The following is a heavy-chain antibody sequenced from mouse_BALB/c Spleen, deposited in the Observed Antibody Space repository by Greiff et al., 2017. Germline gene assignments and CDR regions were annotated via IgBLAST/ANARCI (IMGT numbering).Heavy chain of an antibody. Sequence: QVQLQQPGAELVKPGASVKLSCKASGYTFTSYWMHWVKQRPGQGLEWIGEINPSNGRTNYNEKFKSKATLTVDKSSSTAYMQLSSLTSEDSAVYYCARCYYRYDGLKAYWGQGTLVTVSA. CDR3: ARCYYRYDGLKAY. V-gene: IGHV1S81*02. CDR1: GYTFTSYW. D-gene: IGHD2-14*01. CDR2: INPSNGRT. J-gene: IGHJ3*01.